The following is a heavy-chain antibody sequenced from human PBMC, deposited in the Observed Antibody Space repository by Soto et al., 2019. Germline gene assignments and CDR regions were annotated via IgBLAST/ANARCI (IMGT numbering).Heavy chain of an antibody. CDR1: SFTFSDQY. Sequence: VQLVQSGGGLVQPGGSRRLSCVDSSFTFSDQYMDWVRQAPGKGLEWVGRIGTRAGGYVTEYAASLRGRFTISRDDSNTSLYLQMNSLKTEETAVYFCTSGYSGVNIYAFDIWGQGAMGTVSS. CDR2: IGTRAGGYVT. J-gene: IGHJ3*02. V-gene: IGHV3-72*01. D-gene: IGHD1-26*01. CDR3: TSGYSGVNIYAFDI.